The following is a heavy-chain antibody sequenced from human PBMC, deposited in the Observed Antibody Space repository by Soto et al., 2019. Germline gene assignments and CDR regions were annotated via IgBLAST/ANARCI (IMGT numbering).Heavy chain of an antibody. Sequence: QVQLVQSGAEVKKPGSSVKVSCKASGGTFSSYAISWVRQAPGQGLEWMGGIIPIFGTANYAQKFQGRVTXXAXEXXSTAYMELSSLRSEDTAVYYCARLSGYRGADNDDYWGQGTLVTVSS. CDR3: ARLSGYRGADNDDY. V-gene: IGHV1-69*12. J-gene: IGHJ4*02. D-gene: IGHD5-12*01. CDR1: GGTFSSYA. CDR2: IIPIFGTA.